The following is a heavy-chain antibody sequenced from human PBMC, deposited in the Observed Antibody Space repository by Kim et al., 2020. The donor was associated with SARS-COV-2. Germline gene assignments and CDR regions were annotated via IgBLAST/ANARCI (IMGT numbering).Heavy chain of an antibody. V-gene: IGHV3-15*01. CDR1: GFTFSNAW. Sequence: GGSLRLSCAASGFTFSNAWMSWVRQAPGKGLEWVGRIKSKTDGGTTDYAAPVKGRFTISRDDSKNTLYLQMNSLKTEDTAVYYCTTYSYGPPYYFDYWGQGTLVTVSS. J-gene: IGHJ4*02. D-gene: IGHD5-18*01. CDR3: TTYSYGPPYYFDY. CDR2: IKSKTDGGTT.